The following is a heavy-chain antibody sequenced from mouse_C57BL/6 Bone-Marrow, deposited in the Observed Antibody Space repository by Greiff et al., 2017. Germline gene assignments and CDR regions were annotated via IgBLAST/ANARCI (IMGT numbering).Heavy chain of an antibody. CDR2: IDPSDSYT. CDR3: SRLNVLDYGRSYLYYFDV. V-gene: IGHV1-59*01. J-gene: IGHJ2*01. Sequence: VQLQQPGAELVRPGTSVKLSCKASGYTFTSYWMHWVKQRPGQGLEWIGVIDPSDSYTNYNQKFKGKATLTVDTSSSTVYMQLSSLTSEDAAVYYCSRLNVLDYGRSYLYYFDVWGTGTTLTVSS. D-gene: IGHD1-1*01. CDR1: GYTFTSYW.